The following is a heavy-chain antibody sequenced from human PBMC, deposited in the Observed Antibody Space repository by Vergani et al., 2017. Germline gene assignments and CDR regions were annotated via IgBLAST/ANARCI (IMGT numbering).Heavy chain of an antibody. J-gene: IGHJ4*02. CDR1: GSSISSSSYY. Sequence: QLQLQESGPGLVKPSETLSLTCTVSGSSISSSSYYWGWIRQPPGKGLEWIGSIYYSGSTYYNPSLKSRVTISVDTSKNQFSLKLSSVTAADTAVYYCARRTTMGRGVLEIAGYYFDYWGQGTLVTVSS. CDR2: IYYSGST. D-gene: IGHD3-10*01. V-gene: IGHV4-39*01. CDR3: ARRTTMGRGVLEIAGYYFDY.